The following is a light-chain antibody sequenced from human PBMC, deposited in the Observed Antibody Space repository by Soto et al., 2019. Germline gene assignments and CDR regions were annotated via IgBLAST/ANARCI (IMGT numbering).Light chain of an antibody. V-gene: IGLV4-60*03. CDR3: ETWDSNFP. CDR2: LEGSGSY. CDR1: SGHSSYI. Sequence: QLVLTQSSSASASLGSSVKLTCTLSSGHSSYIIAWHQQQPGKAPRYLMKLEGSGSYNKGSGVPDRFSGSSSGADRYLTISNLQSEDEADYYCETWDSNFPFGGGTKLTVL. J-gene: IGLJ2*01.